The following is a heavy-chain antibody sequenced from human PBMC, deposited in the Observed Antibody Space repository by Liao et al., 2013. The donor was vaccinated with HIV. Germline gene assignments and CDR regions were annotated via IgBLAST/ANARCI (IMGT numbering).Heavy chain of an antibody. CDR1: GGSFSGYY. V-gene: IGHV4-34*01. CDR3: ARKELRTTIFGVPIPNWYFDL. J-gene: IGHJ2*01. D-gene: IGHD3-3*01. Sequence: QVQLQQWGAGLLKPSETLSLTCAVYGGSFSGYYWSWIRQPPGKGLEWIGEINHTGSTNHNPSLKSRVTISVDTSKNQFTLKLSSVTAADTAVYYCARKELRTTIFGVPIPNWYFDLWGRGTLVTVSS. CDR2: INHTGST.